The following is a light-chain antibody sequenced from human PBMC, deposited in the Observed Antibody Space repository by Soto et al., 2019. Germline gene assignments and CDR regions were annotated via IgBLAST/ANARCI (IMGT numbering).Light chain of an antibody. CDR2: DAS. CDR3: QQRSNWPRT. CDR1: QSVSSY. J-gene: IGKJ5*01. V-gene: IGKV3-11*01. Sequence: EIVFTQSPSTLSLSPGERATLSCMASQSVSSYLAWYQQKPGQAPRLLIYDASNRATGIPARFSGSGSGTDFTLTISSLEPEDFAVYYCQQRSNWPRTFGQGTRLEI.